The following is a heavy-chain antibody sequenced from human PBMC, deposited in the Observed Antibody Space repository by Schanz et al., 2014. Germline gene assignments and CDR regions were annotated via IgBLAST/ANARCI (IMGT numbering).Heavy chain of an antibody. CDR1: GVSISSTNW. D-gene: IGHD2-2*01. J-gene: IGHJ5*02. Sequence: QVQLQESGPGLVKPSGTLSLTCAVSGVSISSTNWWHWVRQSPGKGLEWLGKIIHDGRTNYNPSLGSRVTISLDKSENQFSLERTSVTAADTALYFCARVKQGCSDTSCVLDPWGQGTLVTVSS. CDR2: IIHDGRT. V-gene: IGHV4-4*02. CDR3: ARVKQGCSDTSCVLDP.